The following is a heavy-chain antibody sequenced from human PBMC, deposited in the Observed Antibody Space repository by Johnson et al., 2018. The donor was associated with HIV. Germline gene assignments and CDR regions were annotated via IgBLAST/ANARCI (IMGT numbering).Heavy chain of an antibody. Sequence: EKLVESGGGLIQPGGSLRLSCAASGFSVSSNYMSWVRQAPGKGLEWVSGISWNGGSTGYADSVKGRFTIFRDNAKNSLYIQMSGLREEDTALYYCARHAGGDFTYGLFQHWGRGTLVTVSS. CDR2: ISWNGGST. V-gene: IGHV3-20*04. CDR1: GFSVSSNY. D-gene: IGHD4-17*01. J-gene: IGHJ1*01. CDR3: ARHAGGDFTYGLFQH.